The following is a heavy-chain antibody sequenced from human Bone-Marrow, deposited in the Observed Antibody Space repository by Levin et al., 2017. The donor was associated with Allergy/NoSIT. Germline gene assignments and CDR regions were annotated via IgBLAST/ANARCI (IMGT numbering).Heavy chain of an antibody. D-gene: IGHD2-2*01. CDR3: ARPDCSGTSCYYFFDS. CDR1: GFTFRRYS. V-gene: IGHV3-48*02. J-gene: IGHJ4*02. CDR2: ISRSSSTI. Sequence: GGSLRLSCAASGFTFRRYSMNWVRQAPGRGLEWVSYISRSSSTISYADSVKGRFTISRDNAKNSLYLQMNSLRDEDTAVYYCARPDCSGTSCYYFFDSWGQGTLVTVSS.